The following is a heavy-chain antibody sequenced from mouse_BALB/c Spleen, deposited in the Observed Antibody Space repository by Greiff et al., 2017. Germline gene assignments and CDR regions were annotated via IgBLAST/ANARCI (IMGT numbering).Heavy chain of an antibody. CDR3: AYDYGWFAY. J-gene: IGHJ3*01. CDR1: GFNIKDTY. Sequence: EVKVVESGAELVKPGASVKLSCTASGFNIKDTYMHWVKQRPEQGLEWIGRIDPANGNTKYDPKFQGKATITADTSSNTAYLQLSSLTSEDTAVYYCAYDYGWFAYWGQGTLVTVSA. V-gene: IGHV14-3*02. CDR2: IDPANGNT. D-gene: IGHD2-4*01.